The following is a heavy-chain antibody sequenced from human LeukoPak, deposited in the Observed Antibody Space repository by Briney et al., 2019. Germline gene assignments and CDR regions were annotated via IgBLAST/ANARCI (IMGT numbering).Heavy chain of an antibody. Sequence: GASVKVSCKASGYTFTGYYMHWVRQAPGQGLEWMGWINPNSGGTNYAQKFQGRVTMTRDTSISTAYMELSRLRSDDTAVYYCARERTGGGDAFDIWGQGTMVTVSS. D-gene: IGHD2-8*02. J-gene: IGHJ3*02. V-gene: IGHV1-2*02. CDR3: ARERTGGGDAFDI. CDR2: INPNSGGT. CDR1: GYTFTGYY.